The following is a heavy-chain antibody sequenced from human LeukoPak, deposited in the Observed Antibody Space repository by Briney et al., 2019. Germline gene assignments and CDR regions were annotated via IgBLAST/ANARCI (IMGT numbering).Heavy chain of an antibody. CDR2: ISSSSSTI. J-gene: IGHJ4*02. CDR1: GFTFSSYS. CDR3: ARDRSGYELSGLDY. Sequence: PGGSLRLSCAASGFTFSSYSMNWVRQAPGKGLEWVSYISSSSSTIYYADSVKGRFTISRDNAKNSLYLQMNSLRADDTAVYYCARDRSGYELSGLDYWGQGTLVTVPS. V-gene: IGHV3-48*04. D-gene: IGHD3-22*01.